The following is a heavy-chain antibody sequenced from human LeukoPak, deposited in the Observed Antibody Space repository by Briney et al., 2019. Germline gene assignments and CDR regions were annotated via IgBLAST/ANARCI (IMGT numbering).Heavy chain of an antibody. J-gene: IGHJ5*02. CDR2: IYSGGST. V-gene: IGHV3-66*02. CDR1: GFTVSSNY. CDR3: AKLAYSDNWFDP. Sequence: GGSLRLSCAASGFTVSSNYMSWVRQAPGKGLEWVSVIYSGGSTYYADSVRGRFTISRDNSKNTLYLQMNSLRIEDTAVYYCAKLAYSDNWFDPWGQGTLVTVSS. D-gene: IGHD2-21*01.